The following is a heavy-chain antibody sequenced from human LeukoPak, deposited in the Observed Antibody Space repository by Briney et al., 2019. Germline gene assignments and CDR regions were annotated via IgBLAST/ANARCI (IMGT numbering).Heavy chain of an antibody. CDR2: IYYSGST. CDR3: ARDDILTGYPLDY. J-gene: IGHJ4*02. D-gene: IGHD3-9*01. CDR1: GGSISSYY. V-gene: IGHV4-59*01. Sequence: SETLSLTCTVSGGSISSYYWSWIRQPPGKGLEWIGYIYYSGSTNYNPFLKSRVTISVDTSKNQFSLKLSSVTAADTAVYYCARDDILTGYPLDYWGQGTLVTVSS.